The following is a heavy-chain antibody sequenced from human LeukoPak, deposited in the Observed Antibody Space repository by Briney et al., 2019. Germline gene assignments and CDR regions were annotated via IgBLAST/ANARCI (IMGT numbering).Heavy chain of an antibody. CDR3: ARVGIAAWGAFDL. V-gene: IGHV4-59*11. Sequence: SETLSLTCSISGGSINSHYWSWVRQPPGKGLEWIGYIHYSATTNPSLERRVSISVDTSKNQLSLKLRSVTAADTAVYYCARVGIAAWGAFDLWGQGTMVTVSS. CDR1: GGSINSHY. CDR2: IHYSATT. D-gene: IGHD6-13*01. J-gene: IGHJ3*01.